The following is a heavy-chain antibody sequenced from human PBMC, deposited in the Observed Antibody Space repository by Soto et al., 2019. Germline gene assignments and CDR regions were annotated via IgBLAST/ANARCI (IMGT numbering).Heavy chain of an antibody. CDR1: GGTFSSYA. CDR2: IIPIFGTA. Sequence: GASVKVSCKASGGTFSSYAISWVRQAPGQGLEWMGGIIPIFGTANYAQKFQGRVTITADKSTSTAYMELSSLRSEDTAVYYCARGRVLGYYYYGMDVWGQGTTVTVS. V-gene: IGHV1-69*06. CDR3: ARGRVLGYYYYGMDV. J-gene: IGHJ6*02. D-gene: IGHD3-3*02.